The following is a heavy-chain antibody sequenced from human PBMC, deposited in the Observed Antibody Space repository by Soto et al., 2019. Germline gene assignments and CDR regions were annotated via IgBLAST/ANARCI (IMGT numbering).Heavy chain of an antibody. D-gene: IGHD3-16*02. Sequence: SETLSLTCTVSGGSISSSSYYWGWIRQPPGKGLEWIGSIYYSGSTYYNPSLKSRVTISVDTSKNQFSLKLSSVTAADTAVYYCARHQYDYIWGSYRSFDYWGQGTLVTVSS. CDR3: ARHQYDYIWGSYRSFDY. J-gene: IGHJ4*02. V-gene: IGHV4-39*01. CDR1: GGSISSSSYY. CDR2: IYYSGST.